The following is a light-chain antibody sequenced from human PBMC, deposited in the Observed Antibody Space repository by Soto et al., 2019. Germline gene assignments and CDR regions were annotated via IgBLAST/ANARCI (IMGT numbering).Light chain of an antibody. CDR3: QQSYSTPIT. CDR2: AAS. Sequence: DIQMTQSPSSLSASVVDRVTITCRASQSIISYLNWYQQKPGKAPKLLIYAASSLQSGVPSRFSGSGSGTDFTLTISSLQPEDFATYYCQQSYSTPITLGQGTRLEIK. V-gene: IGKV1-39*01. J-gene: IGKJ5*01. CDR1: QSIISY.